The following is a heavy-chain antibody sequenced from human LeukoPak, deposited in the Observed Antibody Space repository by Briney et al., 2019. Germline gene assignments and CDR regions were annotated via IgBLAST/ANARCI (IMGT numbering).Heavy chain of an antibody. J-gene: IGHJ4*02. CDR3: AREVYSSSWYFDY. Sequence: PAETLSLTCTVSGGSISSYYWSWIRQPAGKVLEWIGRIYTSGSTNYNPSLKSRVTMSVDTSKDQFSLKLSSVTAADTAVYYCAREVYSSSWYFDYWGQGTLVTVSS. CDR1: GGSISSYY. D-gene: IGHD6-13*01. V-gene: IGHV4-4*07. CDR2: IYTSGST.